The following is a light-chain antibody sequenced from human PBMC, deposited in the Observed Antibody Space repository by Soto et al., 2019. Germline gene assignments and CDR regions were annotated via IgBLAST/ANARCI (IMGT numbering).Light chain of an antibody. CDR2: DAS. CDR1: QGIGDT. J-gene: IGKJ5*01. V-gene: IGKV3-20*01. CDR3: QQYGSSPIT. Sequence: EVVLTQSPATLSVSPGEGVTLSCRASQGIGDTLAWYQHKPGQTPRLLIYDASNRATGIPARFSGSGSGTDFTLTISRLEPEDFAVYFCQQYGSSPITFGQGTRLEIK.